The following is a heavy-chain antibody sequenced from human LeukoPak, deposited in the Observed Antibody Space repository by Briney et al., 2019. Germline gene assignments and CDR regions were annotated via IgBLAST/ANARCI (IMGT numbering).Heavy chain of an antibody. Sequence: SESLSLTCTVSGGSITSSYWNWIRQPAGRGLEWIGRLSSSGTTYNPSLKSRVTMSLDTSKNQFSLRLRSVTAADTAAYYCARDQGIGVYWYWYFDLWGRGTLITVSS. D-gene: IGHD2-8*02. V-gene: IGHV4-4*07. CDR2: LSSSGTT. CDR3: ARDQGIGVYWYWYFDL. CDR1: GGSITSSY. J-gene: IGHJ2*01.